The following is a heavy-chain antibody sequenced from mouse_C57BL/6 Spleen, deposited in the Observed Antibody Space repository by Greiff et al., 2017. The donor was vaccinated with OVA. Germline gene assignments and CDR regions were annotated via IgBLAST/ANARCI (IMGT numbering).Heavy chain of an antibody. CDR2: IDPENGDT. Sequence: EVQGVESGAELVRPGASVKLSCTASGFNIKDDYMHWVKQRPEQGLEWIGWIDPENGDTEYASKFQGKATITADTSSNTAYLQLSSLTSEDTAVYYCTTLYYYGSSYYAMDYWGQGTSVTVSS. CDR1: GFNIKDDY. CDR3: TTLYYYGSSYYAMDY. D-gene: IGHD1-1*01. V-gene: IGHV14-4*01. J-gene: IGHJ4*01.